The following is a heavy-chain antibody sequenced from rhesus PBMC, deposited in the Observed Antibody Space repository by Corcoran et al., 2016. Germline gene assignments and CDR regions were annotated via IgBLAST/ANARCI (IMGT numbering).Heavy chain of an antibody. V-gene: IGHV4S10*01. CDR3: ARYGPARYCTSTTCYGDDYGSSYGLGY. CDR1: GGSISDNYR. J-gene: IGHJ4*01. CDR2: IYGSSPPT. Sequence: QVQLQESGPGVVKPSETLSLTCAVSGGSISDNYRWSWIRQPPGKGLEWIGYIYGSSPPTNHNPSLKSRVTISKDTSKNQFSLKRSSVTAADTAVYYCARYGPARYCTSTTCYGDDYGSSYGLGYWGQGVLVTVSS. D-gene: IGHD2-2*01.